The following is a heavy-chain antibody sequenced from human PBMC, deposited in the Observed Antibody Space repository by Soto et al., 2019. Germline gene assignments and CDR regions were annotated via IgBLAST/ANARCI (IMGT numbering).Heavy chain of an antibody. Sequence: GGSLRLASASWGFTFRDHYMDGVRQATGKGLEWVGRIRNKANSYTTEYAASVKGRFTISRDDSQSSLYLQMNSLKTEDTAVYYCSRAGILTTPYYFDYWGQGTLVTVSS. CDR2: IRNKANSYTT. V-gene: IGHV3-72*01. CDR1: GFTFRDHY. CDR3: SRAGILTTPYYFDY. J-gene: IGHJ4*02. D-gene: IGHD4-4*01.